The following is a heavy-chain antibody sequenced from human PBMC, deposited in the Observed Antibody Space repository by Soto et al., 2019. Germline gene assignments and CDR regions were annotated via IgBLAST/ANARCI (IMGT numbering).Heavy chain of an antibody. V-gene: IGHV1-69*13. CDR1: GGTFSSYA. CDR2: IIPIFGTA. J-gene: IGHJ4*02. Sequence: ASVKVSCKASGGTFSSYAISWVRQAPGQGLEWMGGIIPIFGTANYAQKFQGRVTITADESTSTAYMELSSLRSEDTAVYYCAREYKTANDFWSGYVDYWGQGTLVTVSS. D-gene: IGHD3-3*01. CDR3: AREYKTANDFWSGYVDY.